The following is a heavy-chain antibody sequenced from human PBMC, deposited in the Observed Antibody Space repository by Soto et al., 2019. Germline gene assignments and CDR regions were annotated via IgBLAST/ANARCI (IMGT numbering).Heavy chain of an antibody. D-gene: IGHD5-18*01. CDR1: GFTFSSYA. CDR2: ISYDGSNK. V-gene: IGHV3-30-3*01. CDR3: ARDRIQLWFATFDS. Sequence: QVQLVESGGGVVQPGRSLRLSCAASGFTFSSYAMHWVRQAPGKGLEWVAVISYDGSNKYYADSVKGRFTISRDNSKNTLYLQMNSLRAEDTAVYYCARDRIQLWFATFDSWGQGTLVTVSS. J-gene: IGHJ4*02.